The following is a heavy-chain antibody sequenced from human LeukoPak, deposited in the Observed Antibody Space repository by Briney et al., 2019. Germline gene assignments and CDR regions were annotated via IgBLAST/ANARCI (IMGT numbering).Heavy chain of an antibody. CDR1: GGTFSSYA. J-gene: IGHJ6*02. CDR3: ARGRYYYGSGSHYYYYGMDV. CDR2: IIPIFGTA. Sequence: SVKVSCKASGGTFSSYAISWVRQAPGQGLEWMGGIIPIFGTANYAQKFQGRVTITADESTSTAYMELSSLRSEDTAVYYCARGRYYYGSGSHYYYYGMDVWGQGTTVTVSS. D-gene: IGHD3-10*01. V-gene: IGHV1-69*13.